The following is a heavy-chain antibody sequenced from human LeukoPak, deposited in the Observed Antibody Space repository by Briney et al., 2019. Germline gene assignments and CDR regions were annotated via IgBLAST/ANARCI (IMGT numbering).Heavy chain of an antibody. Sequence: NPSETLSLTCAVSGGSIRSSSYYWGWIRQPPGKGLEWIGSIYYSGTTYYNPSLKSRVTISVDTSMNQFSLNLNSVTAADTAVYYCATQVGAARTYFDYWGQGTLVTVSS. V-gene: IGHV4-39*01. CDR2: IYYSGTT. J-gene: IGHJ4*02. D-gene: IGHD6-6*01. CDR3: ATQVGAARTYFDY. CDR1: GGSIRSSSYY.